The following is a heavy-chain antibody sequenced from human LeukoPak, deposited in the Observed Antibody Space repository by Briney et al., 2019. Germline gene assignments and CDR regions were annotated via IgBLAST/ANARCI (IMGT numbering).Heavy chain of an antibody. J-gene: IGHJ4*02. CDR3: ASFLGYSYGWDY. Sequence: ASVKVSYKASGYTFTGYYMHLVRQAPGQGLEWMGWINPNSGGTNYAQKFQGRVTMTRDTSISTAYMELSRLRSDDTAVYYCASFLGYSYGWDYWGQGTLVTVSS. CDR1: GYTFTGYY. CDR2: INPNSGGT. D-gene: IGHD5-18*01. V-gene: IGHV1-2*02.